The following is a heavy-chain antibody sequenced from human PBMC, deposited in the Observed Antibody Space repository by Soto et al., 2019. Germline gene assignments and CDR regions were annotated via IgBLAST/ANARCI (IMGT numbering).Heavy chain of an antibody. CDR1: GYTFTSYA. CDR3: ARTVVPAAIQFDP. J-gene: IGHJ5*02. Sequence: ASVKVSCKASGYTFTSYAMHWVRQAPGQRLEWMGWINAGNGNTKYSQKFQGRITITRDTSASTAYMELSSLRSEDTAVYYCARTVVPAAIQFDPWGQGTLVTVSS. D-gene: IGHD2-2*02. CDR2: INAGNGNT. V-gene: IGHV1-3*01.